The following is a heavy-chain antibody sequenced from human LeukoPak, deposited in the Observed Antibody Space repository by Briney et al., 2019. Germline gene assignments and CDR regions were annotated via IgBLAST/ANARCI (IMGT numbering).Heavy chain of an antibody. Sequence: PSETLSLTCTVSGGSISSYYWSWIRQPPGKGLEWIGYIYYSGSTNYNPSLKSRVTISVDTSKNQFSLKLSSVTAADTAVYCCARGGDYPVVFDYWGQGTLVTVSS. CDR2: IYYSGST. J-gene: IGHJ4*02. V-gene: IGHV4-59*01. CDR3: ARGGDYPVVFDY. CDR1: GGSISSYY. D-gene: IGHD4-17*01.